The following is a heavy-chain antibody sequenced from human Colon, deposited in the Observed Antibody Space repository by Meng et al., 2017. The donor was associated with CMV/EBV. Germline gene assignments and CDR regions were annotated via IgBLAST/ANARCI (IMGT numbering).Heavy chain of an antibody. V-gene: IGHV3-9*01. D-gene: IGHD2/OR15-2a*01. J-gene: IGHJ4*02. CDR2: ISWTSVYI. CDR1: GFIFDDYT. Sequence: GGSLRLSCASSGFIFDDYTMYWVRQAPGKGLEWVSRISWTSVYIAYADSVKGRFTISRDNEKDSLYLHMNNLGPEDTAFYYCAKLSGTETFFDFWGQGTLVTVSS. CDR3: AKLSGTETFFDF.